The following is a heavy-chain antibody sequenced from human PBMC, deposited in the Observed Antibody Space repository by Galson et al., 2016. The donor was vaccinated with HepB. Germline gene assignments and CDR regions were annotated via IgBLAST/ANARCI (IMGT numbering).Heavy chain of an antibody. Sequence: SLRLSCAASGFTFSIFSMNWVRQAPGKGLEWVSSISSSSNYIYYGDSLKGRFTVSRDNAKSSLYLQMNSLRADDTAVYYCARGRHCNSTCCYGWFDPWGQGTLVTVSS. CDR1: GFTFSIFS. CDR3: ARGRHCNSTCCYGWFDP. D-gene: IGHD2-2*01. J-gene: IGHJ5*02. CDR2: ISSSSNYI. V-gene: IGHV3-21*01.